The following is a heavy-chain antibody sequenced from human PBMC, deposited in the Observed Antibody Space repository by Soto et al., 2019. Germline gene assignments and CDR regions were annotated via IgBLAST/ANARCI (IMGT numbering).Heavy chain of an antibody. CDR1: GFTFTRYG. CDR3: AMVDVYVTPIPPDV. Sequence: QVQLVQSGAEVKNPGSSVKVSCTASGFTFTRYGIGWARQAPGQGLEWMGWLNTYNGNTNYAQNVHGRVTLTTDTTTRTATMELRRLRSNDTAIYYCAMVDVYVTPIPPDVGGQGTTFIVSS. CDR2: LNTYNGNT. J-gene: IGHJ6*02. D-gene: IGHD2-8*01. V-gene: IGHV1-18*01.